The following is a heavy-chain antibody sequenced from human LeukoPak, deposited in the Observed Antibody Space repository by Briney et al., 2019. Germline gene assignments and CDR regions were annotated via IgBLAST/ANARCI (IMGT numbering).Heavy chain of an antibody. J-gene: IGHJ3*01. Sequence: SETLSLTCTVSGGSISSYYWSWIRQPPGKGLEWIGYIYYSGSTNYNPSPKSRVTISVDTSKNQFSLKLSSVTAADTAVYYCARHLPTYYYDSSGYYPVAFDVWGQGTMVTVSS. CDR3: ARHLPTYYYDSSGYYPVAFDV. V-gene: IGHV4-59*08. D-gene: IGHD3-22*01. CDR2: IYYSGST. CDR1: GGSISSYY.